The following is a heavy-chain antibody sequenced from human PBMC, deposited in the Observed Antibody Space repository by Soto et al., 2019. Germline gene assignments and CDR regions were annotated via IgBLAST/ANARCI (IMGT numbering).Heavy chain of an antibody. J-gene: IGHJ3*02. CDR2: INGGNGNT. V-gene: IGHV1-3*01. Sequence: QVQFVQSGAEVKKPGASVKVSCKASGYSFTNYGIHWVHKAPGQRLEWMGWINGGNGNTKYSQKFQGRVTITRDTSASTAYMELSSLRSEDTAVYYCARDPWGGAVDAFDIWGQGTMVSVSS. CDR3: ARDPWGGAVDAFDI. D-gene: IGHD3-10*01. CDR1: GYSFTNYG.